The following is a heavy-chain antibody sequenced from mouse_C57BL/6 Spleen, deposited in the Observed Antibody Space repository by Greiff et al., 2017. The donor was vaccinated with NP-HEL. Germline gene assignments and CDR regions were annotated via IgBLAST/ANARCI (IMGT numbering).Heavy chain of an antibody. CDR1: GYTFTDYY. Sequence: VQLKQSGPELVKPGASVKISCKASGYTFTDYYMNWVKQSHGKSLEWIGDINPNNGGTSYNQKFKGKATLTVDKSSSTAYMELRSLTSEDSAVYYCAREYYGSAWFAYWGQGTLVTVSA. J-gene: IGHJ3*01. CDR2: INPNNGGT. CDR3: AREYYGSAWFAY. V-gene: IGHV1-26*01. D-gene: IGHD1-1*01.